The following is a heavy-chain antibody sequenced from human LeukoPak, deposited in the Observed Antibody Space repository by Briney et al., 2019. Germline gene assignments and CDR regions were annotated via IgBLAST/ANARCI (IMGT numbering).Heavy chain of an antibody. J-gene: IGHJ4*02. Sequence: GGSLRLSCAASGFTFSSYWMHWVRQAPGKGLVLASRINSDGRSTRYADSVKGRFTISRDNAKNTLYLQMNSLRAEDTAVYYCARGSRYCSSTSCYFDFDYWGQGTLVTVSS. CDR3: ARGSRYCSSTSCYFDFDY. V-gene: IGHV3-74*01. CDR2: INSDGRST. CDR1: GFTFSSYW. D-gene: IGHD2-2*01.